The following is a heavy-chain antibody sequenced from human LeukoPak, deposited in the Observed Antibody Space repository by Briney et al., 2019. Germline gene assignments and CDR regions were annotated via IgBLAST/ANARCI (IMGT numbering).Heavy chain of an antibody. Sequence: SETLSLTCTVSGGSISSYYWSWIRQPPGKGLEWIGYIYYSGSTNYNPSLKSRVTISVDTSKNQFSLKLSSVTAADTAVYYCARVWGDAFDIWGQGTMVTVSS. J-gene: IGHJ3*02. CDR1: GGSISSYY. CDR2: IYYSGST. V-gene: IGHV4-59*01. D-gene: IGHD3-16*01. CDR3: ARVWGDAFDI.